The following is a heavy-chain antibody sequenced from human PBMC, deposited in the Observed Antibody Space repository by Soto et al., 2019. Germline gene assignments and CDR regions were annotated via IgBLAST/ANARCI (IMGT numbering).Heavy chain of an antibody. J-gene: IGHJ4*02. D-gene: IGHD1-1*01. CDR1: DGSFSGYY. V-gene: IGHV4-34*01. Sequence: QVQLQQWGAGLLKPSETLSLTCAVYDGSFSGYYWSWIRKPPGKGLEWIGEINHSGITNYNPSLKSRVTISVYTSKNQFSLKLSSVTAADTAVYYCAGQPHNWKDYAGRLDYWGQGTLVTVSS. CDR3: AGQPHNWKDYAGRLDY. CDR2: INHSGIT.